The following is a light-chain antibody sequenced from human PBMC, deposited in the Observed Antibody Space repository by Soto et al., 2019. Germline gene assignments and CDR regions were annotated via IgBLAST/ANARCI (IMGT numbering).Light chain of an antibody. V-gene: IGKV3-20*01. CDR2: AAF. CDR1: EAVFGDY. CDR3: LQYGRSLQT. J-gene: IGKJ3*01. Sequence: ELVLTQSPGTLYLSPGERATLACRASEAVFGDYLAWYQKRPGQAPRLLIHAAFNRATGIPSRFSGRGSGTDFTLTISRVEPENFAVYYCLQYGRSLQTFGPGTKV.